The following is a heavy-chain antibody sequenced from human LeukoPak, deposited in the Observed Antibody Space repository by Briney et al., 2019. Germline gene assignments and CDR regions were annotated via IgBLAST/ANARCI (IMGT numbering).Heavy chain of an antibody. CDR2: ISSSSSYI. D-gene: IGHD2-21*02. Sequence: GGSLRLSCAASGFNFSSYSMNWVRQAPGKGLEWVSSISSSSSYIYYADSVKGRFTISRDNAKNSLYLQMNSLRAEDTAVYYCARDGAYCGGDCSGFYFDYWGQGTLVTVSS. J-gene: IGHJ4*02. CDR1: GFNFSSYS. V-gene: IGHV3-21*01. CDR3: ARDGAYCGGDCSGFYFDY.